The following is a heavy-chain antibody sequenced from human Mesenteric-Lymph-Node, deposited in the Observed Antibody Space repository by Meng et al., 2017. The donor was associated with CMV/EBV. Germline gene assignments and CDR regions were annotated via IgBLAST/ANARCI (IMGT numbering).Heavy chain of an antibody. V-gene: IGHV3-21*04. J-gene: IGHJ4*02. D-gene: IGHD1-26*01. CDR1: FGRES. Sequence: FGRESRNGVRQAPGKGVEWVSSIGSSRSYIYQAGSGKDRFTISRDNAKNTLYLQMNSLRAEDTAVYYCAKVGDPRRIVGATNTADYWGQGTLVTVSS. CDR2: IGSSRSYI. CDR3: AKVGDPRRIVGATNTADY.